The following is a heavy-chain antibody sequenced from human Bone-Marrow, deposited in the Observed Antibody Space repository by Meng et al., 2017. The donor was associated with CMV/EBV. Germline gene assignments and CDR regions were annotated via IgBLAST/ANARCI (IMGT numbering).Heavy chain of an antibody. CDR2: ISGSGGST. Sequence: GGSLRLSCTGSGFTLGDYPMTWVRQGPGKGLEWVSVISGSGGSTYYADSVKGRFTISRDNSKNTLYLQMNSLRAEDTAVYYCAKDVGFLEWLFDYWGQGTLVTVSS. D-gene: IGHD3-3*01. V-gene: IGHV3-23*01. CDR3: AKDVGFLEWLFDY. CDR1: GFTLGDYP. J-gene: IGHJ4*02.